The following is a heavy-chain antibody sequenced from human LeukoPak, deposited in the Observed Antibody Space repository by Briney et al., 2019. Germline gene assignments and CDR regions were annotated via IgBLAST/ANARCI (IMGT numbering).Heavy chain of an antibody. CDR1: GFTFSSYA. CDR2: ISGSGGST. V-gene: IGHV3-23*01. Sequence: PGGSLRLSCAASGFTFSSYAMSWVRQAPGKGLEWVSAISGSGGSTYYADSVKGRFTISRDNSKNTLYLQMNSLRAEDTAVYYCAKVPVVVVVIAATGYFQHWGQGTLVTVSS. CDR3: AKVPVVVVVIAATGYFQH. D-gene: IGHD2-15*01. J-gene: IGHJ1*01.